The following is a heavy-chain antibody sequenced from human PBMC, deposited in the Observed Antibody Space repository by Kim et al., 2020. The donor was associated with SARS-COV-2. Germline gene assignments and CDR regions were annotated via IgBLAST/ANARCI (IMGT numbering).Heavy chain of an antibody. J-gene: IGHJ5*02. CDR3: ARRRGGLVITYNWFDP. V-gene: IGHV4-39*01. CDR2: IYYSGST. D-gene: IGHD3-9*01. Sequence: SETLSLTCTVSGGSISSSSYYWGWIRQPPGKGLEWIGSIYYSGSTYYNPSLKSRVTISVDTSKNQFSLKLSSVTAADTAVYYCARRRGGLVITYNWFDPWGQGTLVTVSS. CDR1: GGSISSSSYY.